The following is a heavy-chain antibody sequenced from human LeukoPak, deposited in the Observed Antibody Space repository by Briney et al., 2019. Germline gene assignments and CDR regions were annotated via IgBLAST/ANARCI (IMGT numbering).Heavy chain of an antibody. Sequence: SETLSLTCTVSGGSINSYYWSWIRQPPGKGLEWIAYIYYSGSTNYNPSLQSRVTISVDTSKNQFSLKLSSVTAADTAVYYCARAGDYSNYVFDYWGQGTLVTVSS. CDR1: GGSINSYY. CDR2: IYYSGST. V-gene: IGHV4-59*01. D-gene: IGHD4-11*01. CDR3: ARAGDYSNYVFDY. J-gene: IGHJ4*02.